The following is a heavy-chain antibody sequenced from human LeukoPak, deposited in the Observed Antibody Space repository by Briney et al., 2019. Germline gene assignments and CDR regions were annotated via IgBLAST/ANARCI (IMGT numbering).Heavy chain of an antibody. J-gene: IGHJ4*02. CDR2: ISSSSSTI. Sequence: GGSLRLSCAASGFTFSSYSMNWVRQAPGKGLEGVSYISSSSSTIYYADSVKGRFTISRDNAKNSLYVQMNSLRAEDTAVYYCARDTRYSSSPFYFDYWGQGTLVTVSS. CDR1: GFTFSSYS. CDR3: ARDTRYSSSPFYFDY. V-gene: IGHV3-48*04. D-gene: IGHD6-13*01.